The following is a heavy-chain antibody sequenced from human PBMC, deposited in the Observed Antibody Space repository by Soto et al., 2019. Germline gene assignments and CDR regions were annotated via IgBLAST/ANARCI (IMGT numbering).Heavy chain of an antibody. CDR1: GYTFTSYD. J-gene: IGHJ6*02. D-gene: IGHD3-3*01. Sequence: ASVKVSCKASGYTFTSYDINWVRQATGQGLEWMGWMNPSSGNTGYAQKFQGRVTMTRNTSISTAYMELSSLRSEDTAVYYCARLRYYDFWSGYAYYYGMALWGQGTKVTLSS. CDR2: MNPSSGNT. CDR3: ARLRYYDFWSGYAYYYGMAL. V-gene: IGHV1-8*01.